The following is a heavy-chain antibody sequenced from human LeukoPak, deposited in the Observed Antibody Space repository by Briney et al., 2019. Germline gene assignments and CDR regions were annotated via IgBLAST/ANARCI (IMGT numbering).Heavy chain of an antibody. CDR2: INPEGSEK. J-gene: IGHJ4*02. CDR3: ARDLAYSRLDY. V-gene: IGHV3-7*01. Sequence: GGSLRLSCAVSGLTFSSSWMDWVRQAPGKGLEWVASINPEGSEKYSADSVKGRFAISRDNAKNSLYLQMDSLRVEDTAFYYCARDLAYSRLDYWGQGMLVTVSS. D-gene: IGHD5-18*01. CDR1: GLTFSSSW.